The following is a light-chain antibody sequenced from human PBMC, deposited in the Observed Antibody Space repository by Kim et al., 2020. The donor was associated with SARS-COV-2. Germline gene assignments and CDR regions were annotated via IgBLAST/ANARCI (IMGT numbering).Light chain of an antibody. CDR3: VLYMGGGISV. Sequence: GGTVTLTCGLASGHVSSGHYPSWYQQTPGQAPRTLIYTTNTRASGVADRFSGSILGDKAALTISGAQAGDESDYYCVLYMGGGISVFGGGTKLTVL. CDR1: SGHVSSGHY. V-gene: IGLV8-61*01. J-gene: IGLJ3*02. CDR2: TTN.